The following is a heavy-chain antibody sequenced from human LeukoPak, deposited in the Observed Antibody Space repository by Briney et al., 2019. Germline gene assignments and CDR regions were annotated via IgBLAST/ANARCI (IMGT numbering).Heavy chain of an antibody. D-gene: IGHD2-15*01. CDR3: ARGGRGSGDYYYYGMDV. Sequence: PSETLSLTCTVAGGSISGYYWSWIRQPPGKGLEWIGYIYYGGSTNYNPSLKSRVTMSVDTSKNQFSLQLSSVTAADTAVYYCARGGRGSGDYYYYGMDVWGQGTTVTVSS. CDR2: IYYGGST. CDR1: GGSISGYY. V-gene: IGHV4-59*12. J-gene: IGHJ6*02.